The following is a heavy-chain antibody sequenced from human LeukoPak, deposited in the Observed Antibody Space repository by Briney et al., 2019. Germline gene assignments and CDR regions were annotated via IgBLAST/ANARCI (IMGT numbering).Heavy chain of an antibody. CDR2: ISYDGSNK. CDR3: ARGTIFGVVSADYFDY. D-gene: IGHD3-3*01. J-gene: IGHJ4*02. CDR1: GFTFSSYA. Sequence: GRSLRLSCAASGFTFSSYAMHWVRQAPGKGLEWVAVISYDGSNKYYADSVKGRFTISRDNSKNTLYLQMNSLRAEDTAVYYCARGTIFGVVSADYFDYWGQGTLVTVSS. V-gene: IGHV3-30-3*01.